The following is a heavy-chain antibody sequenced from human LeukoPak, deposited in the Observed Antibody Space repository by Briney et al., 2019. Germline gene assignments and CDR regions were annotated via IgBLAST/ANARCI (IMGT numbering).Heavy chain of an antibody. V-gene: IGHV3-9*01. CDR2: ISWNSGSI. J-gene: IGHJ4*02. Sequence: GGSLRLSCAASGFTFDDYAMHWVRQAPGKGLEWVSGISWNSGSIGYADSVKGRFTISRDNAKNSLYLQMNSLRAEDTALYYFAKDMTPYYYDSSRYPDYWGQGTLVTVSS. CDR1: GFTFDDYA. D-gene: IGHD3-22*01. CDR3: AKDMTPYYYDSSRYPDY.